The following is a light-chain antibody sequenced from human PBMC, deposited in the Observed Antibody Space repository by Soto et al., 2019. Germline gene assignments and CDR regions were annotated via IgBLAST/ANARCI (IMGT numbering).Light chain of an antibody. CDR3: CSYAGSFIYV. J-gene: IGLJ1*01. CDR1: SSDVGYYNY. V-gene: IGLV2-11*01. Sequence: QSVLTQPRSVSGSPGQSVTISCTGTSSDVGYYNYVSWYQQYSGKAPKLMIHDVSGRPSGVPNRFSGSKSGNTASLTIPGLQAEDEADYYCCSYAGSFIYVFGTGTKVTVL. CDR2: DVS.